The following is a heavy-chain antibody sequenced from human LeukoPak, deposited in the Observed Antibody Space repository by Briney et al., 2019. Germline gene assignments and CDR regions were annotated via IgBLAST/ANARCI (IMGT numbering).Heavy chain of an antibody. V-gene: IGHV3-7*01. CDR3: ARDGLSVVAASYYYYYYMDV. Sequence: GGSLRLSCAASGFTFSSYRMSWVRQAPGKGLEWVANIKQDGSEKYYVDSVKGRFTISRDNAKNSLYLQMNSLRAEDTAVYYCARDGLSVVAASYYYYYYMDVWGKGTTVTVSS. CDR1: GFTFSSYR. D-gene: IGHD2-15*01. J-gene: IGHJ6*03. CDR2: IKQDGSEK.